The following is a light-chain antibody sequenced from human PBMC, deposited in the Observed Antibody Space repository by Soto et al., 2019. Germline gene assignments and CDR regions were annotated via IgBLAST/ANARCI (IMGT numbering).Light chain of an antibody. CDR1: QSVSSN. CDR2: GAS. J-gene: IGKJ4*01. Sequence: EIVMTQSPATLSVSPGERATLSCRASQSVSSNLAWYQQKPGQAPRLLIYGASTGATGIPARFSGSGSGTEFTLTISSLQSEDFAVYYGQHYNNLPPALTFGGGTKVEIK. V-gene: IGKV3-15*01. CDR3: QHYNNLPPALT.